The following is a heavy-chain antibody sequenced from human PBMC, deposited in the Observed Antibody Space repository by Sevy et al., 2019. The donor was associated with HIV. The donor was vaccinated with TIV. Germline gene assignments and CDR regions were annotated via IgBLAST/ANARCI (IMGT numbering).Heavy chain of an antibody. V-gene: IGHV3-30-3*01. Sequence: GGSLRLSCATSGFTFSNYAMHWVRQAPGKGLEWVAIISYDGSNKYSADSVKGRFTISRDNSKNTLYLHMNTLRPEDTAVYYCAWGCYYYGSSGYLNYWGQGTLVTVSS. CDR2: ISYDGSNK. CDR3: AWGCYYYGSSGYLNY. CDR1: GFTFSNYA. D-gene: IGHD3-22*01. J-gene: IGHJ4*02.